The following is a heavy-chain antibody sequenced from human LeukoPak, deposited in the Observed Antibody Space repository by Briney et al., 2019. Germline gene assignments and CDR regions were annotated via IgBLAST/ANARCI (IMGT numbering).Heavy chain of an antibody. Sequence: PGRSLRLSCAASGFTFSNAWLSWVRQAPGKGLEWVGRIKSQALGGTTDYAAPVKGRFTISRDDSKNMVDLQMTSLEAEDTAMYYGTTTYIVPSTRNFGDYWGQGTLVIVSS. CDR2: IKSQALGGTT. D-gene: IGHD5-12*01. V-gene: IGHV3-15*01. J-gene: IGHJ4*02. CDR1: GFTFSNAW. CDR3: TTTYIVPSTRNFGDY.